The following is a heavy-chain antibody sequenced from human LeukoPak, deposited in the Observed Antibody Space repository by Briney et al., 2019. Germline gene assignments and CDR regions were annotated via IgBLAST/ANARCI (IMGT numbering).Heavy chain of an antibody. CDR1: GGSISSGGYY. CDR2: IYYSGST. V-gene: IGHV4-31*03. D-gene: IGHD3-9*01. J-gene: IGHJ5*02. Sequence: SQTLSPTCTVSGGSISSGGYYWSWIRQHPGKGLGWIGYIYYSGSTYYNPSLKSRVTISVDTSKNQFSLKLSSVTAADTAVYYCARVRGQPRLYYDILTGYRFDPWGQGTLVTVSS. CDR3: ARVRGQPRLYYDILTGYRFDP.